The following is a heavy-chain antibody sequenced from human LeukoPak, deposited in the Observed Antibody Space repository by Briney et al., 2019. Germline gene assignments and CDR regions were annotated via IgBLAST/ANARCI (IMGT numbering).Heavy chain of an antibody. CDR1: GDSVSGNSYY. D-gene: IGHD2/OR15-2a*01. V-gene: IGHV4-61*01. CDR2: LFRGDNT. Sequence: SGTLSLTCSVSGDSVSGNSYYWTWIRQPPGKGLEWIGYLFRGDNTDYNPSLQGRVAMSADRSKNQISLKLTSVTAADTAVYFCARGRKDAVVIVPATGIGFHVWGQGTKVTVSS. J-gene: IGHJ3*01. CDR3: ARGRKDAVVIVPATGIGFHV.